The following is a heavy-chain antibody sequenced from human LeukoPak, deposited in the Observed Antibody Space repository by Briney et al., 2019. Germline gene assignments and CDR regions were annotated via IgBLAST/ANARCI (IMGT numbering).Heavy chain of an antibody. Sequence: SETLSLTCTVSGASVSSYYWSWIRQPPGRGLEWIGYLSHSGSSDSNPSLKSRVTILVDTSKNQSSLKLTSVTAADTAVYYCARGGDYYGSGSTVGMDVWGQGTTVTVSS. CDR1: GASVSSYY. CDR2: LSHSGSS. V-gene: IGHV4-59*02. J-gene: IGHJ6*02. CDR3: ARGGDYYGSGSTVGMDV. D-gene: IGHD3-10*01.